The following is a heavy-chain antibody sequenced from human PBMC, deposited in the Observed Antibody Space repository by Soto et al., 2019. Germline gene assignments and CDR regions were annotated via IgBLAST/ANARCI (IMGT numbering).Heavy chain of an antibody. D-gene: IGHD2-21*01. V-gene: IGHV3-23*01. J-gene: IGHJ4*02. CDR3: AKVGVMSLYYIDY. CDR1: GFTFSSYA. CDR2: ISGRGLTT. Sequence: EVQLLESGGGLVQPGGSLGLSCAASGFTFSSYAMSWVRQAPGKGLEWVSTISGRGLTTYLADSVKGRFTISRDNSKSPLHLQMNSLRAEDTAVYYCAKVGVMSLYYIDYWGQGTLVSVSS.